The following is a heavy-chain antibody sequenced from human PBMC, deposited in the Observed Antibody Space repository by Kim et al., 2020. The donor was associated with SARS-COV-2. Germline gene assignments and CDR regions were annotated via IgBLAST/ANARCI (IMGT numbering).Heavy chain of an antibody. CDR2: IWYDGSNK. V-gene: IGHV3-33*06. D-gene: IGHD3-16*01. CDR1: GFTFSSYA. CDR3: AKDGGTAYDAFDI. Sequence: GGSLRLSCAASGFTFSSYAMHWVRQAPGKGLEWVAVIWYDGSNKYYADSVKGRFTISRDNSKNTLYLQMNSLRAEDTAVYYCAKDGGTAYDAFDIWGQGTMVTVSS. J-gene: IGHJ3*02.